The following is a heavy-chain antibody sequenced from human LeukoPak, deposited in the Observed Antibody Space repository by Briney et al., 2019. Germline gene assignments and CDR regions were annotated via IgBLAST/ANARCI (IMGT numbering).Heavy chain of an antibody. D-gene: IGHD1-26*01. CDR2: IKQDGGEI. CDR1: GFTFSSYW. V-gene: IGHV3-7*01. Sequence: GSLRLSCAAYGFTFSSYWMSWVRQAPGKGLEWVANIKQDGGEIYYVDSVKGRFTISRDNAKNSVYLHMNSLRAEDTAVYYCARDKVVGPTKFDSWGQGTLVTVSS. CDR3: ARDKVVGPTKFDS. J-gene: IGHJ5*01.